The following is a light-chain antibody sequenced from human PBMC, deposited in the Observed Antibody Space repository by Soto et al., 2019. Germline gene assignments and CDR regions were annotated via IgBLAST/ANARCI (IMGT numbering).Light chain of an antibody. Sequence: SYELTQPPSVSVAPGKTARITCGGNNIGSKGVHWYQQKPGQAPVLVIYYDSDRPSRIPERFSGSSSGNTATLTISRVEAGDEADYYCQVWDNTSDQYVFGTGTKVTVL. CDR2: YDS. CDR1: NIGSKG. CDR3: QVWDNTSDQYV. V-gene: IGLV3-21*04. J-gene: IGLJ1*01.